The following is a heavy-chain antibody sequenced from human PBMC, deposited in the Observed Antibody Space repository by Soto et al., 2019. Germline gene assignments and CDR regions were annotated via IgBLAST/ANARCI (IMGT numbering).Heavy chain of an antibody. V-gene: IGHV1-18*01. CDR2: ISAYIGNT. J-gene: IGHJ4*02. CDR3: SLTTDQLLPIDY. CDR1: GYTFTSYG. Sequence: QVQLVQSGAEVKKPGASVKVSCKASGYTFTSYGISWVRQAPGQGLEWMGWISAYIGNTFYAQKLQGRVTMTTATSTSTAYMELRSLRSDDTAVYYCSLTTDQLLPIDYWGQGTLVTVSS. D-gene: IGHD2-2*01.